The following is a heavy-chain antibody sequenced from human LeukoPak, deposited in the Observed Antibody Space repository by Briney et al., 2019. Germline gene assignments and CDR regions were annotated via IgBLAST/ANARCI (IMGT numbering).Heavy chain of an antibody. CDR3: ARAATYYDFWSGYSYLTYFDY. V-gene: IGHV4-39*07. Sequence: SETLSLTCTVSGGSISSSGYYWGWIRQPPGKGLEWIGSIYYSGSTYYNPSLKSRVTISVDTSKNQFSLKLSSVTAADTAVYYCARAATYYDFWSGYSYLTYFDYWGQGTLVTVSS. CDR1: GGSISSSGYY. D-gene: IGHD3-3*01. CDR2: IYYSGST. J-gene: IGHJ4*02.